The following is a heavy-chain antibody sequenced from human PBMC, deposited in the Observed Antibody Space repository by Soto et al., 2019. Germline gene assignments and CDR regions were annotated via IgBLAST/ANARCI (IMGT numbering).Heavy chain of an antibody. V-gene: IGHV3-23*01. D-gene: IGHD4-17*01. Sequence: EVQLLESGGGLVQPGGSLRLSCAASGFTFSRYGMSWVRQAPGKGLEWVSGISHMVGSTYYADSVKGRFTISRDNSKNTLFLQMDSLRAEDTVVYYCAPPYYGDFYFDSWGQGTLVTVSS. CDR3: APPYYGDFYFDS. CDR1: GFTFSRYG. J-gene: IGHJ4*02. CDR2: ISHMVGST.